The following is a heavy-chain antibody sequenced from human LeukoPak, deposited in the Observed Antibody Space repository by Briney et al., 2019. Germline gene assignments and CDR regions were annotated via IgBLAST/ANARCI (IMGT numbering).Heavy chain of an antibody. CDR3: ARVVRDLVNYYFDY. Sequence: GGSLRLSCAASGFTVSSDYMSWVRQAPGKGLEWVSVIYSGGSTYYAGSVKGRFSISRDNSKNTLYLQMNSLRAEDTAVYYCARVVRDLVNYYFDYWGQGTLVTVSS. V-gene: IGHV3-66*02. CDR1: GFTVSSDY. CDR2: IYSGGST. J-gene: IGHJ4*02. D-gene: IGHD4-23*01.